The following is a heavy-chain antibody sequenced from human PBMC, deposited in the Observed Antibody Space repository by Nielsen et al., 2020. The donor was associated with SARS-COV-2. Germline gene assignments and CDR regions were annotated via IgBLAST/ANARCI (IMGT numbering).Heavy chain of an antibody. Sequence: GGSLRLSCAASGFTFTSHWMSWVRQAPGKGLEWVANITPDGSEKYYVDSVRGRFTISRDNDKNSVYLQMNSLRAEDTAVYHCVRDEVEMATTPGFDSWGQGTLVTVSS. CDR2: ITPDGSEK. CDR1: GFTFTSHW. CDR3: VRDEVEMATTPGFDS. D-gene: IGHD5-24*01. J-gene: IGHJ4*02. V-gene: IGHV3-7*01.